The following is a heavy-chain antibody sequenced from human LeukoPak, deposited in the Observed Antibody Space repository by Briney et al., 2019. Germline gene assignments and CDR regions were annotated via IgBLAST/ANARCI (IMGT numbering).Heavy chain of an antibody. CDR3: ARRSMVRTVGYYYGMDV. V-gene: IGHV4-38-2*02. D-gene: IGHD4/OR15-4a*01. J-gene: IGHJ6*02. Sequence: SETLSLTCTVSGYSISSGYYWGWIRQPPGKGLEWIGTIYHSGSTYYNPSLKSRITISVDTSKYQFSLKLSSVTAADTAVYYCARRSMVRTVGYYYGMDVWGRGTTVTVSS. CDR1: GYSISSGYY. CDR2: IYHSGST.